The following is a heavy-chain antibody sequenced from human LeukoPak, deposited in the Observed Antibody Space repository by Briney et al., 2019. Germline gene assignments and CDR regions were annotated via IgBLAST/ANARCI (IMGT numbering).Heavy chain of an antibody. J-gene: IGHJ4*02. D-gene: IGHD3-16*01. CDR3: ARWGGATLTSLYFDL. Sequence: GESLKISCKGSGYSFTSYWIGWVRQMPGKGLEWMGIIYPGDSDTRYSPSFQGQVTISADKSINTAYLQWSSLKASDTAIYYCARWGGATLTSLYFDLWGQGTLVTVSS. V-gene: IGHV5-51*01. CDR1: GYSFTSYW. CDR2: IYPGDSDT.